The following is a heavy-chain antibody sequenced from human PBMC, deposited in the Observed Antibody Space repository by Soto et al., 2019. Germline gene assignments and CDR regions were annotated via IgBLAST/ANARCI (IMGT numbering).Heavy chain of an antibody. CDR3: ATHELTTIFGMGPHPPYAWSDP. CDR2: IDPSDSYT. V-gene: IGHV5-10-1*01. D-gene: IGHD3-3*01. CDR1: GYSFTSYW. Sequence: GESLKISCKGSGYSFTSYWISWVRQMPGKGLEWMGRIDPSDSYTNYSPSFQGHVTISADKSISTAYLQWSSLKASDTAMYYCATHELTTIFGMGPHPPYAWSDPSGQRTLVTVSS. J-gene: IGHJ5*02.